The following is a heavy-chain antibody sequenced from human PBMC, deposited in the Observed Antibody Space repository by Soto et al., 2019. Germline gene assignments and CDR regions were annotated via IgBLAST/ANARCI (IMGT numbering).Heavy chain of an antibody. CDR3: AGDQKIPAAAGVYYYYGMYV. J-gene: IGHJ6*02. D-gene: IGHD6-13*01. CDR1: GFTFSSYS. CDR2: ISSSSSYI. V-gene: IGHV3-21*01. Sequence: EVQLVESGGGLVKPGGSLRLSCAASGFTFSSYSMNWVRQAPGKGLEWVSSISSSSSYIYYADSVKGRFTISRDNAKNSLYLQMNSLRAEDTAVYYCAGDQKIPAAAGVYYYYGMYVWGQGTTVTVSS.